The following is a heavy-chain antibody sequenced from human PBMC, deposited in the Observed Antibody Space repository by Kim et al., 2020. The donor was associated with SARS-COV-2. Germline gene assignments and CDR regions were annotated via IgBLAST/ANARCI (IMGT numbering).Heavy chain of an antibody. V-gene: IGHV3-23*01. D-gene: IGHD1-1*01. CDR1: GFTFSSYA. CDR2: VSGSGGST. Sequence: GGSLRLSCAASGFTFSSYAMSWVRRAPGKGPEWVSLVSGSGGSTYHADSVKGRFAISRDNSKKTLYLQMNSLRAEDTALYYCAKGESNNRSFFYYRGQGT. CDR3: AKGESNNRSFFYY. J-gene: IGHJ4*02.